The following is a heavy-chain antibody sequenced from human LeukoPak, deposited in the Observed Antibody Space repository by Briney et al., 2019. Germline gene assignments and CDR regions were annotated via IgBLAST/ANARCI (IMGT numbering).Heavy chain of an antibody. CDR2: IKRKGDDGTI. J-gene: IGHJ4*02. CDR3: TAGTGRSDFDY. CDR1: GLTFSNAW. V-gene: IGHV3-15*01. Sequence: TGGSLRLSCAASGLTFSNAWMSWVRQAPGKGLEWVGRIKRKGDDGTIDYAAPVKGRLTISRDDSKNTLYLQMNSLKSEDTAVYYCTAGTGRSDFDYWGQGTLVTVSS. D-gene: IGHD3/OR15-3a*01.